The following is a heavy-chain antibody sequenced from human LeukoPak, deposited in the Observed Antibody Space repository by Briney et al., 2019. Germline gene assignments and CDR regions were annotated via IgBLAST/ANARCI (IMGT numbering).Heavy chain of an antibody. D-gene: IGHD6-25*01. Sequence: PSETLSLTCTVAGASVSSGGYFWNWIRQSPGKGLEWIGYIEYSGSTNYDPSFKSRVTISDDTSKNQISLRLTSVNFADTAIYFCARAAGGGRFNYFDYWGQGTLVTVAS. J-gene: IGHJ4*02. V-gene: IGHV4-61*08. CDR2: IEYSGST. CDR3: ARAAGGGRFNYFDY. CDR1: GASVSSGGYF.